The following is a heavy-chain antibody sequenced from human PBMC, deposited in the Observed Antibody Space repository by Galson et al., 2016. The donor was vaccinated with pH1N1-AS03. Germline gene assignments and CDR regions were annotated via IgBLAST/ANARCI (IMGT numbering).Heavy chain of an antibody. J-gene: IGHJ4*02. CDR3: ARDHLGAGPAFDY. Sequence: CAISGDSVSSHTAAWNWIRQSPSRGLEWLGRTYYRSRWYNDYAVFVTSRTTITPDTSKNQFSLQLKFVTPEDTAIYYCARDHLGAGPAFDYWGQGTLVTVSS. V-gene: IGHV6-1*01. CDR1: GDSVSSHTAA. D-gene: IGHD1-26*01. CDR2: TYYRSRWYN.